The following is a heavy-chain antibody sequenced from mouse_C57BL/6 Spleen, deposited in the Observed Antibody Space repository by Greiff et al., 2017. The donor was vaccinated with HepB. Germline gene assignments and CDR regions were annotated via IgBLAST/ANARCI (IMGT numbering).Heavy chain of an antibody. CDR2: IWSGGST. V-gene: IGHV2-2*01. CDR3: AREYDGSSPAWFAY. J-gene: IGHJ3*01. D-gene: IGHD1-1*01. CDR1: GFSLTSYG. Sequence: VQLQQSGPGLVQPSQSLSITCTVSGFSLTSYGVHWVRQSPGKGLEWLGVIWSGGSTDYNAAFISRLSISKDNSKSQVFFKMNSLQADDTAIYYCAREYDGSSPAWFAYWGQGTLVTVSA.